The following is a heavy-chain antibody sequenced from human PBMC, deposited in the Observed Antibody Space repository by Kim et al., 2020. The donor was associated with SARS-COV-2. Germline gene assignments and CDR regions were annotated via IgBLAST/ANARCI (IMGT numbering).Heavy chain of an antibody. Sequence: SETLSLTCTVSGGSISSSSYYWGWIRQPPGKGLEWIGSSYYSGSTYYNPSLKSRVTISVDTSKNQFSLKLSSVTAADTAVYYCARHSDPYCSSTSCLRPGYFDYWGQGTLVTVSS. J-gene: IGHJ4*02. CDR1: GGSISSSSYY. D-gene: IGHD2-2*01. CDR2: SYYSGST. V-gene: IGHV4-39*01. CDR3: ARHSDPYCSSTSCLRPGYFDY.